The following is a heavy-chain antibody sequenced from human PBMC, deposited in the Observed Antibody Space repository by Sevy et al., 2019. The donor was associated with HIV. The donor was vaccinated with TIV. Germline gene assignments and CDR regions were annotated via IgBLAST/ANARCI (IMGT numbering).Heavy chain of an antibody. J-gene: IGHJ5*02. CDR2: IYHLGST. CDR3: AREAGYCSNGVCYTGWFDP. CDR1: GGSVSSDNYY. Sequence: SETLSLTCAVSGGSVSSDNYYWTWIRQHPGKGLEWIGYIYHLGSTSSNPSLKSRVTISVNTFKHQFSLKLRSVTAADTAVYFCAREAGYCSNGVCYTGWFDPWGQGTLVTVSS. D-gene: IGHD2-8*01. V-gene: IGHV4-31*11.